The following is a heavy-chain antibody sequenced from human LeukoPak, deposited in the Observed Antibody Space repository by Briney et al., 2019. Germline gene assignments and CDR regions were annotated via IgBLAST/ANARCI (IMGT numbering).Heavy chain of an antibody. J-gene: IGHJ4*02. CDR2: SNPSSGGT. D-gene: IGHD6-13*01. CDR1: GYIFTGYY. CDR3: ARDPGAQIYAGTLANDY. Sequence: ASVKVSCKASGYIFTGYYLHWVRQAPGQGLEWMGWSNPSSGGTNYAQKFQGRVTMTRDTSISTAYMELSRLRSDDTAVYYCARDPGAQIYAGTLANDYWGQGTLVTVSS. V-gene: IGHV1-2*02.